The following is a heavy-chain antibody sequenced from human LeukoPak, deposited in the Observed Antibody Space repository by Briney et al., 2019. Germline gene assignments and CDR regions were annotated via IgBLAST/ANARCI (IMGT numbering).Heavy chain of an antibody. Sequence: SETLSLTCTVSGGSTSRDYWSWIRQPPGKGLEWIGYIYYTGSTNYNPSLKSRVTISVDTSKNQFSLKLSSVTAADTAVYYCARDRPGGSSLDYWGQGTLVTVSS. CDR2: IYYTGST. CDR3: ARDRPGGSSLDY. CDR1: GGSTSRDY. V-gene: IGHV4-59*01. D-gene: IGHD6-13*01. J-gene: IGHJ4*02.